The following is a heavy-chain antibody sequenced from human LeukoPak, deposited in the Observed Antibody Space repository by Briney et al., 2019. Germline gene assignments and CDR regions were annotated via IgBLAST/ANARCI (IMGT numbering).Heavy chain of an antibody. D-gene: IGHD5-24*01. Sequence: GGSLRLSCAASGITFSDYYMSWTRQAPGKGLEWVAYISSSSTYTNYADSVKGRFTISRANAKNSLYLQMNSLRAEDTAVYYCARGVEMSTMRTGIGYWGQGTLVTVSS. V-gene: IGHV3-11*05. CDR3: ARGVEMSTMRTGIGY. J-gene: IGHJ4*02. CDR2: ISSSSTYT. CDR1: GITFSDYY.